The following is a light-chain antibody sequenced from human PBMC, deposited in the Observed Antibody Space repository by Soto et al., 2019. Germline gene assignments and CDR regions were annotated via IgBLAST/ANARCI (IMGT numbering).Light chain of an antibody. CDR3: QQSYSTPIT. CDR2: AAS. CDR1: QSISSY. V-gene: IGKV1-39*01. Sequence: DIQMTQSPSSLSASVGDRDTKTSRASQSISSYLNWYQQKPGKAPKLLIYAASSLQSGVPSRFSGSGSGTDFTLTISSLQPEDFATYYCQQSYSTPITFGQGTRLEIK. J-gene: IGKJ5*01.